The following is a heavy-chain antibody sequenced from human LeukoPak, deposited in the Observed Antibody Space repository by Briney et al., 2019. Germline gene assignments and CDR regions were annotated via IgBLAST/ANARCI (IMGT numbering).Heavy chain of an antibody. CDR2: ISYDGSNK. CDR1: GFTFSSYA. Sequence: GGSLRLSCAASGFTFSSYAMHWVRQAPGKGLEWVAVISYDGSNKYYADSVKGRFTISRDNSKNTLYLQMNSLRAEDTAVYYCARDGPRYCSGGSCYWSYWGQGTLVTVSS. CDR3: ARDGPRYCSGGSCYWSY. V-gene: IGHV3-30-3*01. D-gene: IGHD2-15*01. J-gene: IGHJ4*02.